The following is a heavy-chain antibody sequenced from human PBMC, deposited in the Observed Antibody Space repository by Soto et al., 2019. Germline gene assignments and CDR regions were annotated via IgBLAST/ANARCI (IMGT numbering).Heavy chain of an antibody. J-gene: IGHJ4*02. V-gene: IGHV3-73*01. CDR1: GFTFSDSP. Sequence: GGSLSLSCAASGFTFSDSPMASVRHASGKGLEWVGRIRNKVNTYATAYAASVKGRFTISRDDSMNTTYLQMNSLKTEDTAVYYCTRRRDWTAMDPLDYWGQGTPVTVSS. CDR3: TRRRDWTAMDPLDY. D-gene: IGHD5-18*01. CDR2: IRNKVNTYAT.